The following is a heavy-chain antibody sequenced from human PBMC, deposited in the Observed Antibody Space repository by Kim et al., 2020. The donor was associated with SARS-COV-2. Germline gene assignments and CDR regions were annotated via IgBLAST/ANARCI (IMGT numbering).Heavy chain of an antibody. Sequence: GGSLRLSCAASGFTFSNYWMNWVRQAPGKGLEWVANIKPDGSKQYYVASVKGRFTVSRDNAKNSLYLQMNSLRAEDTAVYFCASRRMTVVTETSGWGYWGRGALVTDSS. V-gene: IGHV3-7*01. CDR3: ASRRMTVVTETSGWGY. CDR2: IKPDGSKQ. J-gene: IGHJ4*02. CDR1: GFTFSNYW. D-gene: IGHD2-21*02.